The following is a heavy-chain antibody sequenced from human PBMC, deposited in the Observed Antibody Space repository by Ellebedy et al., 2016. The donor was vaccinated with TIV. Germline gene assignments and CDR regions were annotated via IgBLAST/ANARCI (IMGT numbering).Heavy chain of an antibody. D-gene: IGHD6-13*01. CDR1: GFTVSENY. CDR2: IYSGGST. CDR3: ARHSIAAAGTSFDY. J-gene: IGHJ4*02. Sequence: GGSLRLSCAASGFTVSENYMSWVRQAPGKGLEWVSVIYSGGSTYYADSVKGRFTISRDNSKNTLYLQMNSLRAEDTAVYYCARHSIAAAGTSFDYWGQGTLVTVSS. V-gene: IGHV3-53*01.